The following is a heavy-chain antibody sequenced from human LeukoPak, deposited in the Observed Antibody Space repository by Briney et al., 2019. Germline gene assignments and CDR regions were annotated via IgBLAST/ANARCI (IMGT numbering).Heavy chain of an antibody. CDR2: IYPGDSDA. CDR1: GYSFTNYW. D-gene: IGHD5-24*01. Sequence: GESLKISCKGSGYSFTNYWIGWVRQMPGKGLEWMGIIYPGDSDARYSPSFHGQVTISADESISTAYLQWSSLKASDTAMYYCARAHTLDRITKYYFDYWGQGTLVTVSS. J-gene: IGHJ4*02. V-gene: IGHV5-51*01. CDR3: ARAHTLDRITKYYFDY.